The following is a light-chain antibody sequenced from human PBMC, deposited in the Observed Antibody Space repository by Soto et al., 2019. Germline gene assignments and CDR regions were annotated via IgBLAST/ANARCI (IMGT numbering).Light chain of an antibody. CDR1: QSISSY. CDR2: AAS. V-gene: IGKV1-39*01. CDR3: QQRSNWPPDWT. Sequence: DIQMTQSPSSLSASVGDRVTITCRASQSISSYLHWYQQKPGKAPKLLIYAASNLQTGVPSRFSASGSGTDFTLTLNSLQPEAFAVYYCQQRSNWPPDWTLGQGTKVDLK. J-gene: IGKJ1*01.